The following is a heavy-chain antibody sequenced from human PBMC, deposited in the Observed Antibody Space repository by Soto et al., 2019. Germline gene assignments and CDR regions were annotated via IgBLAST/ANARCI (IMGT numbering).Heavy chain of an antibody. V-gene: IGHV3-21*01. J-gene: IGHJ4*02. CDR2: VTSSSSSM. CDR1: GFPFNRYI. D-gene: IGHD3-22*01. Sequence: GGSLILSCAASGFPFNRYIMNLVRPAPGKGLEWVSSVTSSSSSMLYADSVKGRFTISRDDAKDSLFLQMNSLRADDTAVYDCAREADFASSGYVLDYWGQGTLVTVSS. CDR3: AREADFASSGYVLDY.